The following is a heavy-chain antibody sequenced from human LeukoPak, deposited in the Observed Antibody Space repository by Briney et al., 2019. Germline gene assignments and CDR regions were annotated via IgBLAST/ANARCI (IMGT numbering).Heavy chain of an antibody. CDR2: INHSGST. CDR3: ARVLGGVGGIGFDP. CDR1: GGSFSGYY. Sequence: SETLSLTCAVYGGSFSGYYWSWIRQPPGKGLEWIGEINHSGSTNYNPSLKSRVTISVDTSKNQFSLKLSSVTAADTAVYYCARVLGGVGGIGFDPWGQGTLVTVSS. D-gene: IGHD3-16*01. V-gene: IGHV4-34*01. J-gene: IGHJ5*02.